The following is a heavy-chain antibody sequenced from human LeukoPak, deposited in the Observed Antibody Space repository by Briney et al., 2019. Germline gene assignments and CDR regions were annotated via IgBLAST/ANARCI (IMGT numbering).Heavy chain of an antibody. J-gene: IGHJ4*02. CDR1: GYTFTRND. V-gene: IGHV1-8*03. Sequence: GASVKVSCKTSGYTFTRNDINWVRQATGQGQEWMGWMNPNSGNSGYAQKFQGRVTITRGNSISTAYMELNSLTSEDTAVYYCAREIGPRQLHLWGSAFDYWGQGTLVTVSS. CDR3: AREIGPRQLHLWGSAFDY. CDR2: MNPNSGNS. D-gene: IGHD5-18*01.